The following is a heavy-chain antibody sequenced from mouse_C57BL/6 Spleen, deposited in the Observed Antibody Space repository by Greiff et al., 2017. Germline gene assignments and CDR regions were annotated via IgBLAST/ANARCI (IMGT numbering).Heavy chain of an antibody. CDR2: IWSDGST. CDR3: ARHYYGSSYWYFDV. J-gene: IGHJ1*03. CDR1: GFSLTSYG. V-gene: IGHV2-6-1*01. Sequence: QVQLQQSGPGLVAPTQSLSITCTVSGFSLTSYGVHWVRQPPGQGLEWLVVIWSDGSTTYNSALKSRLSISKDNSKSQVFLKMNSLQTDDTAMYYCARHYYGSSYWYFDVWGTGTTVTVSS. D-gene: IGHD1-1*01.